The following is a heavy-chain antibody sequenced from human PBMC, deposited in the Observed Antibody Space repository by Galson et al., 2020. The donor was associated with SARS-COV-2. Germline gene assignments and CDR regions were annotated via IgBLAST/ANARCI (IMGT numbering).Heavy chain of an antibody. J-gene: IGHJ4*02. V-gene: IGHV3-7*01. CDR3: ARNRFVMTTRATWDY. D-gene: IGHD4-17*01. Sequence: TGGSLRLSCAASGFTFSSYWMSWVRQAPGKGLEWVSNIKQDGSEKYYVDSVKGRFTISRDNAKNSLYLQMNSLRAEDTAVYYCARNRFVMTTRATWDYWCERTLVTVSS. CDR1: GFTFSSYW. CDR2: IKQDGSEK.